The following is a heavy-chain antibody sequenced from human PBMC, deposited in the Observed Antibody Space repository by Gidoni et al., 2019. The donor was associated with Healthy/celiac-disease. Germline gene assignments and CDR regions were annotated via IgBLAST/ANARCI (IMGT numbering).Heavy chain of an antibody. V-gene: IGHV3-21*01. J-gene: IGHJ4*02. CDR1: GFTFSSYS. CDR2: ISSSSSYI. CDR3: ARDSSRGGPRVPHGDY. D-gene: IGHD3-10*01. Sequence: EVQLVESGGGLVKPGGSLRLSCAASGFTFSSYSMNWVRQAPGKGLEWVSSISSSSSYIYYADSVKGRFTISRDNAKNSLYLQMNSLRAEDTAVYYCARDSSRGGPRVPHGDYWGQGTLVTVSS.